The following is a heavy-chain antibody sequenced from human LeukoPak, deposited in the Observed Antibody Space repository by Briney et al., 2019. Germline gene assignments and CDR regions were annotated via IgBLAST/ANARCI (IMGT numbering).Heavy chain of an antibody. CDR2: TSYNGNT. Sequence: ASVKVSCKASGYTFSNYGISWVRQAPGPGLEWMGWTSYNGNTNYAQKFQDRVTMTTDTSTTTAYMELRSLESDDTAVYYCARHSGSGWQALGYWGQGTLVTVSS. J-gene: IGHJ4*02. CDR1: GYTFSNYG. D-gene: IGHD6-19*01. CDR3: ARHSGSGWQALGY. V-gene: IGHV1-18*04.